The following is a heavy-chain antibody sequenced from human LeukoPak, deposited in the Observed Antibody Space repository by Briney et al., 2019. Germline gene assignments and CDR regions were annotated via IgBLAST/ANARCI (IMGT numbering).Heavy chain of an antibody. D-gene: IGHD6-19*01. CDR3: AKDNRRHYTSGPNPDSLH. J-gene: IGHJ1*01. V-gene: IGHV3-9*01. CDR1: GFTFDNYA. Sequence: GGSLRLSCAASGFTFDNYAMHWVRQPPGKGLEWVSGISWNSGSIDYADSVKGRFTISRDNAKNSLYLQMNSLRVEDTAFYYCAKDNRRHYTSGPNPDSLHWGQGALVTVSS. CDR2: ISWNSGSI.